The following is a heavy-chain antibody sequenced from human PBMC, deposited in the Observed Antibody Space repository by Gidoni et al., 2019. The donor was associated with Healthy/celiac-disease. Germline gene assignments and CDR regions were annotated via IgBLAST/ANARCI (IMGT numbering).Heavy chain of an antibody. CDR2: INHSGST. D-gene: IGHD5-18*01. CDR1: GGSFSGYY. V-gene: IGHV4-34*01. J-gene: IGHJ4*02. CDR3: ARGRIQLWYGAYFDY. Sequence: QVQLQQWGAGLLKPSETLSLTCAVYGGSFSGYYWSWIRQPPGKGLEWIGEINHSGSTNYNPSLKSRVTISVDTSKNQFSLKLSSVTAADTAVYYCARGRIQLWYGAYFDYWGQGTLVTVSS.